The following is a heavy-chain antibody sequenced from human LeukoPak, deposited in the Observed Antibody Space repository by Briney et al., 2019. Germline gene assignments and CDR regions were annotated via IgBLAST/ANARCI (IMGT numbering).Heavy chain of an antibody. CDR2: LNPNNGVT. D-gene: IGHD3-10*01. V-gene: IGHV1-2*02. J-gene: IGHJ4*02. CDR1: GYTFNAHY. CDR3: ARATSGSYFLYY. Sequence: GASVKVTCKASGYTFNAHYIHWVRQAPGQGLEWMGWLNPNNGVTHYAQKFQGRVTMTRDTSISTAYMEVSRLRSDDTAVYYCARATSGSYFLYYWGQGPLVTVSS.